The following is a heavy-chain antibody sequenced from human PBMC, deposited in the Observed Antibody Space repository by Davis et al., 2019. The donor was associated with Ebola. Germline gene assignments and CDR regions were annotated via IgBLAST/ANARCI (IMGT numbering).Heavy chain of an antibody. V-gene: IGHV3-11*06. Sequence: GGSLRLSCAASGFTFSDYYMSWIRQAPGKGLEWVSYISSSSSYTNYADSVKGRFTISRDNAKNSLYLQMNSLRAEDTAVYYCANTRGEVLWFGELDYWGQGTLVTVSS. CDR1: GFTFSDYY. D-gene: IGHD3-10*01. CDR3: ANTRGEVLWFGELDY. J-gene: IGHJ4*02. CDR2: ISSSSSYT.